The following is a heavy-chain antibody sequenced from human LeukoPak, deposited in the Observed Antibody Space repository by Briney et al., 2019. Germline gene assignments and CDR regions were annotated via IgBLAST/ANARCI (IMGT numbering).Heavy chain of an antibody. CDR3: ARDRSTTVTTGAFDY. CDR1: GYSISSGYY. V-gene: IGHV4-38-2*02. D-gene: IGHD4-17*01. J-gene: IGHJ4*02. CDR2: IYHSGST. Sequence: PSETLSLTCAVSGYSISSGYYWGWIRQPPGKGLVWIGSIYHSGSTYYNPSLESRVTISVDTSKNQFSLKLSSVTAADTAVYYCARDRSTTVTTGAFDYWGQGTLVTVSS.